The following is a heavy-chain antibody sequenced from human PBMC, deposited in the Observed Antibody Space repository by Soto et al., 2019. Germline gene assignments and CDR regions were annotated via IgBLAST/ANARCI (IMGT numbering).Heavy chain of an antibody. CDR2: IYYSGST. CDR3: ARVMYSSSWYYFDY. V-gene: IGHV4-61*01. D-gene: IGHD6-13*01. Sequence: PSETLSLTCTVSGGSVSSGSYYWIWIRHPPGKGLEWIGYIYYSGSTTYNPSLKSRVTISVDTSKNQFSLKLSSVTAADTAVYYCARVMYSSSWYYFDYWGQGTLVTVSS. CDR1: GGSVSSGSYY. J-gene: IGHJ4*02.